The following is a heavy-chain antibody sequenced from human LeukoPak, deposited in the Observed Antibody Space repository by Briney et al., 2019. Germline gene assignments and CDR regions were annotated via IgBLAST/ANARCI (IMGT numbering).Heavy chain of an antibody. CDR3: ARDRGPWGVVVPAAMGY. CDR1: GFTFSSYG. CDR2: IWCDGSNK. D-gene: IGHD2-2*01. Sequence: GRSLRLSCAASGFTFSSYGMHWVRQAPGKGLEWVAVIWCDGSNKYYADSVKGRFTISRDNSKNTLYLQMNSLRAEDTAVYYCARDRGPWGVVVPAAMGYWGQGTLVTVSS. V-gene: IGHV3-33*01. J-gene: IGHJ4*02.